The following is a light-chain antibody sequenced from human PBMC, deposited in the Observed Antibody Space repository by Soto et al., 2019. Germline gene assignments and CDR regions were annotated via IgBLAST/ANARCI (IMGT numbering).Light chain of an antibody. CDR1: SSDVGGYNY. V-gene: IGLV2-14*01. Sequence: QSALTQPASVSGSPGQSITISCTGTSSDVGGYNYVSWYQQHPGKAPKLMIYEVSNRPSGVSNRVSGSKSGNTASLTISWLQAEDEADYYCSSYTSSGTLVVFGGGTKLTVL. CDR2: EVS. CDR3: SSYTSSGTLVV. J-gene: IGLJ2*01.